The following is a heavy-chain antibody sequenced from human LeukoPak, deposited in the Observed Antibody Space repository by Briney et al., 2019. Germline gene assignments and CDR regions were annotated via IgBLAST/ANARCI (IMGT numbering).Heavy chain of an antibody. Sequence: GGSLRLSCAASGFTFSSYGMHWVRQAPGKGLEWVAVISYDGSNKYYADSVKGRFTISRDNSKNTLYLQMNSLRGEDTAVYYCAKDPGKFWSGHDYWGQGALVTVSS. D-gene: IGHD3-3*01. CDR3: AKDPGKFWSGHDY. CDR2: ISYDGSNK. J-gene: IGHJ4*02. V-gene: IGHV3-30*18. CDR1: GFTFSSYG.